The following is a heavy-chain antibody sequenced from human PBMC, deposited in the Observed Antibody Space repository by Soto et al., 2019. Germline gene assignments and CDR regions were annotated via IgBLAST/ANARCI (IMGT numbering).Heavy chain of an antibody. CDR3: ASTYVDYYGMDV. V-gene: IGHV4-31*03. D-gene: IGHD3-16*01. CDR2: IYYSGST. J-gene: IGHJ6*02. Sequence: QVQLQESGPGLVKPSQTLSLTCTVSGGSISSGGYYWSWLRQHPGKGVEWVGYIYYSGSTYYNPSLKSRVTISVDTSKSQFSLKLSSVTAADTAVYYCASTYVDYYGMDVWGQGTTVTVSS. CDR1: GGSISSGGYY.